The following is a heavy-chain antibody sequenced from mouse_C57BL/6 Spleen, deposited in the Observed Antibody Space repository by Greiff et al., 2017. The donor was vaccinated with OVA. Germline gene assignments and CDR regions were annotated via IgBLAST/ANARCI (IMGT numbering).Heavy chain of an antibody. J-gene: IGHJ3*01. CDR3: TRYDYSAWFAY. Sequence: QVQLQQPGAELVRPGSSVKLSCKASGYTFTSYWMHWVKQRPIQGLEWIGNIDPSDSDTHYNQKFKDKATLTVDNSSSTAYMQLSSLTSEDSAVYYCTRYDYSAWFAYWGQGTLVTVSA. D-gene: IGHD2-4*01. CDR1: GYTFTSYW. V-gene: IGHV1-52*01. CDR2: IDPSDSDT.